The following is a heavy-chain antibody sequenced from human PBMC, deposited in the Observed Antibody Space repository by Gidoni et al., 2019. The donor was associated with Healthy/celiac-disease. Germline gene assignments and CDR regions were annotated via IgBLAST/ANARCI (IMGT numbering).Heavy chain of an antibody. Sequence: QLQLPESGPGLVKPSEPLSLPCTVSGGSIRSSSYYGGWIRQPPGKGLEWIGSIYYSGSTYYNPSLKSRVTISVDTSKNQFSLKLSSVTAADTAVYYCARHLAVDFSLGDGDAFDIWGQGTMVTVSS. CDR2: IYYSGST. V-gene: IGHV4-39*01. CDR1: GGSIRSSSYY. D-gene: IGHD2-21*02. CDR3: ARHLAVDFSLGDGDAFDI. J-gene: IGHJ3*02.